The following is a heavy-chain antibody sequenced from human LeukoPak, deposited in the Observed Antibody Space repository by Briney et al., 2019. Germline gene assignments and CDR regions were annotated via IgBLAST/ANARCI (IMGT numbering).Heavy chain of an antibody. CDR1: GFTFSSYE. J-gene: IGHJ6*03. V-gene: IGHV3-48*03. CDR2: IGRSGSTM. Sequence: GGSLRLSYAASGFTFSSYEMIWVRRAPGKGLEWVSYIGRSGSTMYYADSVKGRFTTSRDNAKNSLSLQMNSLRAEDTAVYYCAREVEYYGSDTYQYMDVCGKGTTVIVSS. D-gene: IGHD3-10*01. CDR3: AREVEYYGSDTYQYMDV.